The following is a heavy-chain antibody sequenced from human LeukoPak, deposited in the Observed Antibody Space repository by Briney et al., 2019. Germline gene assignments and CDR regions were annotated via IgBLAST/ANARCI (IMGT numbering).Heavy chain of an antibody. D-gene: IGHD5-18*01. CDR1: GGTFSSYA. Sequence: SVKVSCKASGGTFSSYASSWVRQAPGQGLEWMGGIIPIFGTANYAQKFQGRVTITADESTSTAYMELSSLRSEDTAVYYCARERGSYGYYYYGMDVWGKGTTVTVSS. V-gene: IGHV1-69*01. CDR2: IIPIFGTA. J-gene: IGHJ6*04. CDR3: ARERGSYGYYYYGMDV.